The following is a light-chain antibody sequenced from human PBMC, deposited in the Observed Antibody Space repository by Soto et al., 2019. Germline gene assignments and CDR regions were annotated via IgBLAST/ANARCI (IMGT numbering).Light chain of an antibody. CDR3: QQYNNRPPWT. Sequence: EIVMTQCPATLSVSPGERATLACRVRHRVSSHSAWYHQQPGQAPRLLIYGVSSRATSILARFSSSGSGREFTLTIISLQSEDFAVYYCQQYNNRPPWTFGQGTKVDIK. CDR2: GVS. V-gene: IGKV3-15*01. CDR1: HRVSSH. J-gene: IGKJ1*01.